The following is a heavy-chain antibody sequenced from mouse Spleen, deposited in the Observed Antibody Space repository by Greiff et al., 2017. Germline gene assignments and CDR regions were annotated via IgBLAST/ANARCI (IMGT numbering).Heavy chain of an antibody. D-gene: IGHD2-3*01. Sequence: VQLQQSGAELAKPGASVKLSCKASGYTFTSYWMHWVKQRPGQGLEWIGYINPSSGYTKYNQKFKDKATLTADKSSSTAYMQLSSLTYEDSAVYYCARSLDGYYVYFDYWGQGTTLTVSS. CDR2: INPSSGYT. CDR1: GYTFTSYW. V-gene: IGHV1-7*01. J-gene: IGHJ2*01. CDR3: ARSLDGYYVYFDY.